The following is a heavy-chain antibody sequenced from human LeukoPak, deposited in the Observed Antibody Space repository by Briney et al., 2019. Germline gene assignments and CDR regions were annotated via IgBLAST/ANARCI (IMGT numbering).Heavy chain of an antibody. CDR2: IYSGGST. CDR1: GFTVSSNY. Sequence: GGSLRLSCAASGFTVSSNYMSWVRQAPGKGLEWVSVIYSGGSTYYADSVKGRFTISRDNSKNTLYLQMNGLRAEDTAVYYCARNLGYYGMDVWGQGTTVTVSS. J-gene: IGHJ6*02. CDR3: ARNLGYYGMDV. V-gene: IGHV3-66*01.